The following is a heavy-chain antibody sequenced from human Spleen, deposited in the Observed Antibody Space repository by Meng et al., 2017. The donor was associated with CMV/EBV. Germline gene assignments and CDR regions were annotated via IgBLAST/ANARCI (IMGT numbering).Heavy chain of an antibody. J-gene: IGHJ6*02. D-gene: IGHD2-21*01. V-gene: IGHV1-2*02. CDR3: AAENRGPYCGADCTNYYYYGMDV. CDR1: GYTFAGYY. Sequence: ASVKVSCKASGYTFAGYYVHWVRQAPGQGLEWMGWINPNTGGTNYPQKFQGRVTMARDTSISTAYMELSRLRSDDTAVYYCAAENRGPYCGADCTNYYYYGMDVWGQGTTVTVSS. CDR2: INPNTGGT.